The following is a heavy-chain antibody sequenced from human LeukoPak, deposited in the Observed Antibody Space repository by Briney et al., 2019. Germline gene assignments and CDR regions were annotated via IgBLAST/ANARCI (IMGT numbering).Heavy chain of an antibody. CDR3: ARGVGRAITMVRGVKSYAFDI. V-gene: IGHV4-59*01. J-gene: IGHJ3*02. CDR2: IYYSGST. CDR1: GGSISSYY. D-gene: IGHD3-10*01. Sequence: PSETLSLTCTVSGGSISSYYWSWIRQPPGKGLEWIGYIYYSGSTNYNPSLKSRVTISVDTSKNQFSLELSSVTAADTAVYYCARGVGRAITMVRGVKSYAFDIWGQGTMVTVSS.